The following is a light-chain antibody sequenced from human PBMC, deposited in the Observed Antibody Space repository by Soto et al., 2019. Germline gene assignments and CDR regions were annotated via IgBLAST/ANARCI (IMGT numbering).Light chain of an antibody. CDR1: QSISSY. CDR3: QQSYSTLWT. Sequence: DIQMTQSPSSLSASVGDRVTITCRASQSISSYLNWYQQKPGKAPKLLIYAASSFQSGVPSRFSGSESGTDFTLAISSLQPEDFATYYCQQSYSTLWTFGQGTKVEIK. J-gene: IGKJ1*01. CDR2: AAS. V-gene: IGKV1-39*01.